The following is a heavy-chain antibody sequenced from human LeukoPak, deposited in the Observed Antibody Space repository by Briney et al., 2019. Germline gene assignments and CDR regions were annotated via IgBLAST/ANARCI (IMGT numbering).Heavy chain of an antibody. Sequence: PSETLSLTCAVYGGSFSGYYWSWIRQPPGKGLEWIGEINHSGSTNYNPSLKSRVTISVDTSKNQFSLKLSSVTAADTAVYYCAKGSGGRRPNWFDPRGQGTLVTVSS. CDR1: GGSFSGYY. CDR3: AKGSGGRRPNWFDP. V-gene: IGHV4-34*01. D-gene: IGHD2-15*01. CDR2: INHSGST. J-gene: IGHJ5*02.